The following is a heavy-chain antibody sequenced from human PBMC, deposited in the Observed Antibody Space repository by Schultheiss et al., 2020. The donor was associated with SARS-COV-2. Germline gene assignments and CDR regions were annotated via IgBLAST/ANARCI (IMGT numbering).Heavy chain of an antibody. V-gene: IGHV3-23*01. CDR1: GFTFSSYA. D-gene: IGHD4-23*01. CDR3: ARDRIDYGGNLPPGY. Sequence: GGSLRLSCAASGFTFSSYAMSWVRQAPGKGLDWVSTISGSDGSTYYTDSVKGRFTISRDNSKNTLYLQMNSLRAEDTAVYYCARDRIDYGGNLPPGYWGQGTLVTVSS. CDR2: ISGSDGST. J-gene: IGHJ4*02.